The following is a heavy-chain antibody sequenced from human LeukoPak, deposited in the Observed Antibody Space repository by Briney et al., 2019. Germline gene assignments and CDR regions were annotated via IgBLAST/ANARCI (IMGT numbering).Heavy chain of an antibody. V-gene: IGHV1-69*01. CDR2: LIPMFGTT. Sequence: SVKVSCKTSGGTFRYYAIGWVRQAPGHGLEWMGGLIPMFGTTNYAQQFQGRVTITADESTSTAYMELSSLRSEDTAVYYCARDSALRGVVVVAAVYFDYWGQGTLVTVSS. D-gene: IGHD2-15*01. CDR1: GGTFRYYA. J-gene: IGHJ4*02. CDR3: ARDSALRGVVVVAAVYFDY.